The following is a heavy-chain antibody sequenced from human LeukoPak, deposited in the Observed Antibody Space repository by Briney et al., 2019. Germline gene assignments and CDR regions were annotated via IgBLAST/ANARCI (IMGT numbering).Heavy chain of an antibody. CDR3: ARQNGHMYGHVGY. D-gene: IGHD2-8*01. CDR2: INHRGSS. CDR1: GDSVSSINEY. J-gene: IGHJ4*02. V-gene: IGHV4-39*01. Sequence: SETLSLTCTVSGDSVSSINEYWGWIRQPPGKGLEWIGNINHRGSSKYNTSLGSRVIISVDKYKNQFSLKLTFVTAADTAVYYCARQNGHMYGHVGYWGQGTLVTVS.